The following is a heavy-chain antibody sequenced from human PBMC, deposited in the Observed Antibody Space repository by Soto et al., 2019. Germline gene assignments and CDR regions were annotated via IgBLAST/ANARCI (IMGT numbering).Heavy chain of an antibody. D-gene: IGHD3-9*01. CDR2: ISSSSSTI. CDR3: ARDRPEILTGYDAFDI. CDR1: GFTFSSYS. Sequence: PGGSLRLSCAASGFTFSSYSMNWVRQAPGKGLEWVSYISSSSSTIYYADSVKGRFTISRDNAKNSLYLQMNSLRAEDTAVYYCARDRPEILTGYDAFDIWGQGTMVTVS. J-gene: IGHJ3*02. V-gene: IGHV3-48*01.